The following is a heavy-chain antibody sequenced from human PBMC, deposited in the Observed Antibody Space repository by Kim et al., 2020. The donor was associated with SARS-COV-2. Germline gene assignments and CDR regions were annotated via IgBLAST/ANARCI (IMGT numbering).Heavy chain of an antibody. D-gene: IGHD4-17*01. CDR1: GYTLTKLS. V-gene: IGHV1-24*01. J-gene: IGHJ6*02. CDR2: FDPEDGET. CDR3: ATDHDPSTRGDYGHYYYYYGMDV. Sequence: ASVKVSCKVSGYTLTKLSMHWVRQAPGKGLEWMGGFDPEDGETIYAQKFQGRVTMTEDTSTDTAYMELSSLRSEDTAVYYCATDHDPSTRGDYGHYYYYYGMDVWGQGTTVTVSS.